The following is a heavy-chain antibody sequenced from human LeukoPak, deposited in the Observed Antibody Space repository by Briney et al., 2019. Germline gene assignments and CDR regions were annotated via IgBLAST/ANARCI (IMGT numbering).Heavy chain of an antibody. J-gene: IGHJ4*02. CDR3: AKDSGKSDY. D-gene: IGHD2-15*01. CDR2: ISGSGGTT. CDR1: GNYW. V-gene: IGHV3-23*01. Sequence: PGGSLRLSCAASGNYWMHWVRQAPGKGLEWVSGISGSGGTTYYADSVKGRFTISRDNSKNTLYLQMNSLRAEDTAVYYCAKDSGKSDYWGQGTLVTVSS.